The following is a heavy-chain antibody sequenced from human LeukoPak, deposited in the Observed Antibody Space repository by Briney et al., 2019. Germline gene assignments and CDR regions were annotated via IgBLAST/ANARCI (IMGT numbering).Heavy chain of an antibody. V-gene: IGHV4-31*03. J-gene: IGHJ4*02. D-gene: IGHD3-22*01. CDR2: IYYSGTT. CDR3: AREDYYDSSGYLDY. Sequence: SQTLSLTCTVSGGSISSSGYYWSWLRQHPGKGVEWIGYIYYSGTTYYNPSLKSRVTISVDTSKNQFSLKLFSVTAADTAVYYCAREDYYDSSGYLDYWGQGTLVTVSS. CDR1: GGSISSSGYY.